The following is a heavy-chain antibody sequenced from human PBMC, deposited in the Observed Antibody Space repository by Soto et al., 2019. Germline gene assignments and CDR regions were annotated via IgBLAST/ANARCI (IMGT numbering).Heavy chain of an antibody. Sequence: QVPLVQSGAEVKKPGASVKVSCKASGYTFTSYGISWVRQAPGQGLEWMGWISAYNGNTNYAQKLQGRVTMTTDTSTSTAYMELRSLRSDDTAVYYCARDSSSWYFVPYYYYGMDVWGQGTTVTVSS. CDR1: GYTFTSYG. J-gene: IGHJ6*02. D-gene: IGHD6-13*01. CDR3: ARDSSSWYFVPYYYYGMDV. CDR2: ISAYNGNT. V-gene: IGHV1-18*01.